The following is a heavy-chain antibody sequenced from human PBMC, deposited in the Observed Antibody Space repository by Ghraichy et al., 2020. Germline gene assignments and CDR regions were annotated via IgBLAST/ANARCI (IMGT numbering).Heavy chain of an antibody. CDR1: GYTFTSYG. CDR3: ARDVAVAGTLNDRAEYFQH. V-gene: IGHV1-18*01. D-gene: IGHD6-19*01. Sequence: ASVKVSCKASGYTFTSYGISWVRQAPGQGLEWMGWISAYNGNTNYAQKLQGRVTMTTDTSTSTAYMELRSLRSDDTAVYYCARDVAVAGTLNDRAEYFQHWGQGTLVTVSS. CDR2: ISAYNGNT. J-gene: IGHJ1*01.